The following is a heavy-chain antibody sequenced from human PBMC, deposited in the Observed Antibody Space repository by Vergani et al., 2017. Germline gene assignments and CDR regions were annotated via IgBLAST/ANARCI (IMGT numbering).Heavy chain of an antibody. J-gene: IGHJ4*02. CDR3: ARSRIYYGAGSPDY. D-gene: IGHD3-10*01. CDR1: GASVNSYY. CDR2: VSFRGDT. V-gene: IGHV4-59*02. Sequence: QVKLQESGPGLVKPSETLSLTCTVSGASVNSYYWSWIRQPPGKGLEWMGYVSFRGDTLYDPPVKGRMTISLNTSSNQFSLYLTSVTAADTAVYYCARSRIYYGAGSPDYWGQGTRVTVSS.